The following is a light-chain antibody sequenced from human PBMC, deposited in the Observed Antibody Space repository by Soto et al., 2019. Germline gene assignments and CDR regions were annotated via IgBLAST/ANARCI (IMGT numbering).Light chain of an antibody. J-gene: IGLJ7*01. Sequence: QSALTQPASVSGSPGQSITISCTGTSSDVGGYNYVSWYQHHPDKAPKLVIYDVTNRPSGVSNRFSGSKAGNTASLTISGLQAEDEADYYCNSYTGSATPDVFGTGTQLTVL. CDR2: DVT. V-gene: IGLV2-14*03. CDR3: NSYTGSATPDV. CDR1: SSDVGGYNY.